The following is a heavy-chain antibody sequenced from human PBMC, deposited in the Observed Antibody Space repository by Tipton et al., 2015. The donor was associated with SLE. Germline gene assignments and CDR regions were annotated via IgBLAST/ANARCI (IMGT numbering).Heavy chain of an antibody. J-gene: IGHJ3*01. CDR2: IKSDGTIT. V-gene: IGHV3-74*01. Sequence: SLRLSCGASGFTFSSFWMHWVRQVPGKGLEWVARIKSDGTITSYMDSVEGRFTISRDNAKNTLYLQMNRLRADDTALYYCARDMNLWFGHIDAFDVWGRGTMVTVSP. CDR1: GFTFSSFW. D-gene: IGHD3-10*01. CDR3: ARDMNLWFGHIDAFDV.